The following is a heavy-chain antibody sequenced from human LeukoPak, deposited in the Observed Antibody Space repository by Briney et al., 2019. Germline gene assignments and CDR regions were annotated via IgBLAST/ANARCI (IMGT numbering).Heavy chain of an antibody. CDR3: ARVSANPWIQVWPYSGFDS. Sequence: PSETLSLTCTVSGRTVSSVSYYWRWIRQPPGKGLEWIGYIYYSGSTNYNPSLKSRVTISVDTSKNQFSLKLSSVTAADTAVYYCARVSANPWIQVWPYSGFDSWGQGTLVTVSS. J-gene: IGHJ5*01. CDR2: IYYSGST. D-gene: IGHD5-18*01. CDR1: GRTVSSVSYY. V-gene: IGHV4-61*01.